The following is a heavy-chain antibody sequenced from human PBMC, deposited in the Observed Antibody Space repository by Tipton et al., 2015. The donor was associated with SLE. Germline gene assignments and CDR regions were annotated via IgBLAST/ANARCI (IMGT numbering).Heavy chain of an antibody. CDR1: GGSISSYY. J-gene: IGHJ4*02. Sequence: GLVKPSETLSLTCTVSGGSISSYYWSWIRQPPGKGLEWIGYIYYSGSTNYNPSLRSRVTISVDTSKTQFSLKLSSVTAADTAVYYCARGTWLGIYFEYWGQGIRVTVSS. CDR3: ARGTWLGIYFEY. V-gene: IGHV4-59*12. CDR2: IYYSGST. D-gene: IGHD3-10*01.